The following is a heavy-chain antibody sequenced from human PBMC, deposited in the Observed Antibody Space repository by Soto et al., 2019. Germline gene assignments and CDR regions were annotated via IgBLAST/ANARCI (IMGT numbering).Heavy chain of an antibody. CDR2: ISGSGYAT. V-gene: IGHV3-23*01. J-gene: IGHJ6*02. CDR1: GFTFSSYA. D-gene: IGHD4-17*01. CDR3: AKEETVLVNYYYYYGIDG. Sequence: EVQLLESGGGLVQPGGSLRLSCAASGFTFSSYAMSWVRQAPGMGLEWVSVISGSGYATYYADSGKGRFTVSRDNSNNTLYQQMNCLRAEDTAVYYCAKEETVLVNYYYYYGIDGWGQGTTVTVSS.